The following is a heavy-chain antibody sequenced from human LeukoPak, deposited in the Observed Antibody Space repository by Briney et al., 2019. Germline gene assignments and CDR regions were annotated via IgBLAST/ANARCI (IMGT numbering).Heavy chain of an antibody. V-gene: IGHV3-23*01. D-gene: IGHD6-13*01. CDR2: ISGSGGST. CDR3: AKDKAGGDYDY. CDR1: GFTFSSYS. J-gene: IGHJ4*02. Sequence: TGGSLRLSCAASGFTFSSYSMNWIRQAPGKGLEWVSAISGSGGSTYYADSVKGRFTISRDNSKNTLYLQMNSLRAEDTAVYYCAKDKAGGDYDYWGQGTLVTVSS.